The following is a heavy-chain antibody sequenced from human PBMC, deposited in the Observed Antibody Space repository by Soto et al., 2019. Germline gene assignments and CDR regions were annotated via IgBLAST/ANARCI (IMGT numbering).Heavy chain of an antibody. CDR3: VRHFYLTGLVYGMDV. CDR1: GYSFTSYW. CDR2: IDPSDSYT. D-gene: IGHD3-3*02. J-gene: IGHJ6*02. V-gene: IGHV5-10-1*01. Sequence: GESLKISCKGSGYSFTSYWISWVRQMPGKGLEWMGRIDPSDSYTNYSPSFQGHVTISADKSISTAYLQWSSLKASDTAMYYCVRHFYLTGLVYGMDVWGQGTTVTVSS.